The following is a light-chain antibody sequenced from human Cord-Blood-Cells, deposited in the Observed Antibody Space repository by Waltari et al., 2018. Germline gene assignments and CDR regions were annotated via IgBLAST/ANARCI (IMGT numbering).Light chain of an antibody. J-gene: IGKJ4*01. CDR2: AAS. V-gene: IGKV1-27*01. CDR3: QKYNSAPLT. Sequence: DIQMTQSPSSLSASVGARVTITCRASQCISNYLAWYQQKPGKVPKLLIYAASTLQSGVPSRFSGSGSGTDFTLTISSLQPEDVATYYCQKYNSAPLTFGGGTKVEIK. CDR1: QCISNY.